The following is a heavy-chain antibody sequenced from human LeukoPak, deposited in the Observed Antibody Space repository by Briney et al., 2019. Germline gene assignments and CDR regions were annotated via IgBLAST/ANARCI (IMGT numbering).Heavy chain of an antibody. J-gene: IGHJ6*02. CDR1: GYTFTSYD. V-gene: IGHV1-8*01. Sequence: ASVRVSCKASGYTFTSYDINWVRQATGQGLEWMGWMNPNNGNTGYAQKFQGRVSMTRNTSISTAYMELSSLRSEDTAVYYCAKFDSSGVYYYGMDVWGQGTTVTVSS. CDR2: MNPNNGNT. CDR3: AKFDSSGVYYYGMDV. D-gene: IGHD3-22*01.